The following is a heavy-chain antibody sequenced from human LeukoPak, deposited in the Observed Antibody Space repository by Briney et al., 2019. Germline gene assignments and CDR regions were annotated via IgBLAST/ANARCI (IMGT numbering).Heavy chain of an antibody. V-gene: IGHV4-4*07. J-gene: IGHJ4*02. CDR1: GGSISTYY. CDR2: VYTTGST. CDR3: ARGLSSERGKIYLFDY. Sequence: TSETLSLTCSISGGSISTYYWSWIRQPAGKGLEWIGHVYTTGSTKYNPSLKSRVTMSVDTSNNQFSLKLSSVTAADTALYYCARGLSSERGKIYLFDYWGQGVLVTVSS. D-gene: IGHD2/OR15-2a*01.